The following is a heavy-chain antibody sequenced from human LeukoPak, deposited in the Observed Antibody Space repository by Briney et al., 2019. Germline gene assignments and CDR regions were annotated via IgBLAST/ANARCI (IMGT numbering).Heavy chain of an antibody. Sequence: GGSLRLSCAASGFTFSTYDMHWVRQVTGKGLEWVSVINTAGDTYYAASVKGRFTISRENAKNSLYLQMNSLRAGDTAVYYCTRGVEGGLGPWGQGTLVTISS. CDR1: GFTFSTYD. D-gene: IGHD3-3*01. V-gene: IGHV3-13*01. CDR2: INTAGDT. CDR3: TRGVEGGLGP. J-gene: IGHJ5*02.